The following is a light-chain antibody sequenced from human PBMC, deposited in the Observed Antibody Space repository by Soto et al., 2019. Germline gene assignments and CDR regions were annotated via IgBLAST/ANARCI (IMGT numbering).Light chain of an antibody. V-gene: IGLV2-8*01. CDR2: EVS. J-gene: IGLJ1*01. CDR3: SSYAGSNNYV. Sequence: QSALTQPPSASGSPGQSVTISCTGTSSDVGGYNYVSWYQPHPGKAPKLMIYEVSKRPSGVPDRFSGSKSGNTASLTVSGLQAEDEADYYCSSYAGSNNYVFGPGTKVTVL. CDR1: SSDVGGYNY.